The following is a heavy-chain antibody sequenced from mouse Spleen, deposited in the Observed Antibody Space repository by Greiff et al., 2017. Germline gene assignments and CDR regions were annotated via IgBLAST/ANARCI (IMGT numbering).Heavy chain of an antibody. CDR3: ARRLYYGSSYVGYFDV. V-gene: IGHV5-6*01. D-gene: IGHD1-1*01. J-gene: IGHJ1*03. CDR1: GFTFSSYG. CDR2: ISSGGSYT. Sequence: EVQGVESGGDLVKPGGSLKLSCAASGFTFSSYGMSWVRQTPDKRLEWVATISSGGSYTYYPDSVKGRFTISRDNAKNTLYLQMSSLKSEDTAMYYCARRLYYGSSYVGYFDVWGTGTTVTVSS.